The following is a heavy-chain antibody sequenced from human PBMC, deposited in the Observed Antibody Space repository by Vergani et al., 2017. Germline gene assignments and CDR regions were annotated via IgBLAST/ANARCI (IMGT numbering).Heavy chain of an antibody. CDR2: ISYDGSNK. V-gene: IGHV3-30-3*01. J-gene: IGHJ4*02. CDR3: ARGNYYDSSGYSNRKCDY. D-gene: IGHD3-22*01. CDR1: GFTFSSYA. Sequence: QVQLVESGGGVVQPGRSLRLSCAASGFTFSSYAMHWVRQAPGKGLEWVAVISYDGSNKYYADSVKGRFTIAMDNSKNTLYLQMNSLRAEDTAVYYCARGNYYDSSGYSNRKCDYGGQGTLVTVSS.